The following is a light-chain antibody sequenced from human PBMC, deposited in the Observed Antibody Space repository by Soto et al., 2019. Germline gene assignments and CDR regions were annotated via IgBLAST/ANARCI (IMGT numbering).Light chain of an antibody. CDR3: CSYAGSSTLV. J-gene: IGLJ2*01. CDR1: SSDVGSYKF. V-gene: IGLV2-23*01. Sequence: QSALTQPASVSGCPGQSITISCTGTSSDVGSYKFVSWYQQHPGKAPKLMIYEGSKRPSGVSNRFSGSKSGNTASLTISGLQAEDEADYYCCSYAGSSTLVFGGGTKLTVL. CDR2: EGS.